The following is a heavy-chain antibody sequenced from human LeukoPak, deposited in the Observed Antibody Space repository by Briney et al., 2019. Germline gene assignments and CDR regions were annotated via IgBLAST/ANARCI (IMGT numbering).Heavy chain of an antibody. J-gene: IGHJ4*02. CDR2: IYYSGST. V-gene: IGHV4-31*03. Sequence: PSETLSLTCTVSGGSISSGGYYWSWIRQHPGKGLEWIGYIYYSGSTYYNPSLKSRVTISLDTSKNQFSLKLSSVTAADTAVYYCARLTRSGWVADCWGQGTLVTVSS. CDR1: GGSISSGGYY. CDR3: ARLTRSGWVADC. D-gene: IGHD3-10*01.